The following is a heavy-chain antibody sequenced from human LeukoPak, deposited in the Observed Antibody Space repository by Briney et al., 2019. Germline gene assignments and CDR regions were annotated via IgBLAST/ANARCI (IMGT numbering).Heavy chain of an antibody. CDR3: ARRQYSSSWYEYYLDY. CDR2: INAGNGDT. CDR1: GYTFTSYA. D-gene: IGHD6-13*01. Sequence: ASVKVSCKASGYTFTSYAMHWVRQAPGQRLEWMGWINAGNGDTKYSQKFQGRVTITRDTSASTAYMELSSLRSEDTAVYYCARRQYSSSWYEYYLDYWGQGTLVTVSS. J-gene: IGHJ4*02. V-gene: IGHV1-3*01.